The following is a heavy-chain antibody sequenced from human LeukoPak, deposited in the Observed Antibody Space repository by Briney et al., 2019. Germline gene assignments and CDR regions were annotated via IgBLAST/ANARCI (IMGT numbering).Heavy chain of an antibody. CDR1: GFTFSSYG. Sequence: PGGSLRLSCAASGFTFSSYGMHWVRQAPGKGLEWVAVISYDGSNKYYADSVKGRFTIYRDNSKNTLYLQMNSLRAEDTAVYYCAKDALYYYDSSGYYSDYWGQGALVTVSS. CDR2: ISYDGSNK. J-gene: IGHJ4*02. D-gene: IGHD3-22*01. CDR3: AKDALYYYDSSGYYSDY. V-gene: IGHV3-30*18.